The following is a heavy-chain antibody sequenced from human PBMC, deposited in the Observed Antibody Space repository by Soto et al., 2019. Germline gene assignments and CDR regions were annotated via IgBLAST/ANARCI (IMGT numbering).Heavy chain of an antibody. CDR3: ASNQLESLPNYYYYGMDV. J-gene: IGHJ6*02. CDR2: IIPIFGTA. D-gene: IGHD1-1*01. CDR1: GGTFSSYA. V-gene: IGHV1-69*13. Sequence: ASVKVSCKASGGTFSSYAISWVRQAPGQGLEWMGVIIPIFGTANYAQKFQGRVTITADESTSTAYVELSSLRSEDTAVYYCASNQLESLPNYYYYGMDVWGQGTTVTVSS.